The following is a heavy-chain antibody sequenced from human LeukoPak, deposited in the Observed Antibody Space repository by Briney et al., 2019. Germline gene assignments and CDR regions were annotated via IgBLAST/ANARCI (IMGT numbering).Heavy chain of an antibody. D-gene: IGHD2-15*01. Sequence: GGSLRLSCAASGFTFSNAWMSWVRQAPGKGLEWVGRIKSKTDGGTADYAAPVKGRFTISRDDSKNTLYLHMNSLKTEDTAVYYCGTDVWAYCSGGSCYPSFDYWGQGTLVTVSS. CDR3: GTDVWAYCSGGSCYPSFDY. V-gene: IGHV3-15*01. J-gene: IGHJ4*02. CDR2: IKSKTDGGTA. CDR1: GFTFSNAW.